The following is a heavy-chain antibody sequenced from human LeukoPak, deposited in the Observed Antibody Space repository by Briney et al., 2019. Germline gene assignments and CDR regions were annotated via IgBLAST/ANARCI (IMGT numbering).Heavy chain of an antibody. J-gene: IGHJ4*02. CDR3: ASLAAPFDY. D-gene: IGHD6-6*01. V-gene: IGHV1-2*02. Sequence: FQGRVTMTRDTSISTAYMELSRLRSDDTAVYYCASLAAPFDYWGQGTLVTVSS.